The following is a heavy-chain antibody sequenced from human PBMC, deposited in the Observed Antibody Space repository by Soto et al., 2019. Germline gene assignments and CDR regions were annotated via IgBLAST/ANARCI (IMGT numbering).Heavy chain of an antibody. CDR1: GFTFSSYE. CDR2: ISSSGSTI. CDR3: ASRAAYYDFWSGPMWSYGMDV. J-gene: IGHJ6*02. D-gene: IGHD3-3*01. Sequence: VGSLRLSCAASGFTFSSYEMNWVRQAPGKGLEWVSYISSSGSTIYYADSVKGRFTISRDNAKNSLYLQMNSLRAEDTAVYYCASRAAYYDFWSGPMWSYGMDVWGQGTTVTVSS. V-gene: IGHV3-48*03.